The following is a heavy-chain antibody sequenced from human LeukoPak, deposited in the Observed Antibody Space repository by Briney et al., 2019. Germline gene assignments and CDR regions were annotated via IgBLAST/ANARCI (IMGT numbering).Heavy chain of an antibody. D-gene: IGHD3-3*01. V-gene: IGHV5-51*01. CDR2: IYPGDSDT. CDR1: GYSFTSYW. CDR3: ARGTYYGFWSGSHTNNWFDP. J-gene: IGHJ5*02. Sequence: PGESLKISCKGSGYSFTSYWIGWVRQMPGKGLEWMGIIYPGDSDTRYSPSFQGQVTISADKSISTAYLQWSSLKASDTAMYYCARGTYYGFWSGSHTNNWFDPWGQGTLVTVSS.